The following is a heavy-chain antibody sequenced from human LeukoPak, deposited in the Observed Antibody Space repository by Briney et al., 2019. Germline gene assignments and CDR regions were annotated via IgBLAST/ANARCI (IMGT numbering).Heavy chain of an antibody. V-gene: IGHV3-21*01. J-gene: IGHJ4*02. CDR1: GLSFTSYS. D-gene: IGHD6-13*01. CDR2: ITSGGTYM. CDR3: ARGFGSTWATEY. Sequence: GGSLRHSCAASGLSFTSYSMTWVRQAPGKGLEWVSSITSGGTYMYYADSLKGRFTISRDNAKNSLYLQMNSLRVEDTAVYYCARGFGSTWATEYWGQGTLVTLSS.